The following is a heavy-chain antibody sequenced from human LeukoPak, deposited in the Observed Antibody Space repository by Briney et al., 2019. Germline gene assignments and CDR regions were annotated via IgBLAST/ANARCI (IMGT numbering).Heavy chain of an antibody. Sequence: PSETLSLTCAVYGGSFSGYYWSWIRQPPGKGLEWIGEINHSGSTNYNPPLKSRVTISVDTSKNQFSLKLSSVTAADTAVYYCARVQPYTSGYYYYYYMDVWGKGTTVTVSS. J-gene: IGHJ6*03. CDR3: ARVQPYTSGYYYYYYMDV. CDR2: INHSGST. CDR1: GGSFSGYY. D-gene: IGHD5-18*01. V-gene: IGHV4-34*01.